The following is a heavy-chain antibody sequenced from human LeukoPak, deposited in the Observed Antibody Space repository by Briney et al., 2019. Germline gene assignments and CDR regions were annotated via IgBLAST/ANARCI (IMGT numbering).Heavy chain of an antibody. J-gene: IGHJ4*02. V-gene: IGHV3-23*01. Sequence: RTGGSLRLSCAASGFTFSSYAMSWVRQAPGKGLEWVSAISGSGGSTYYADSVKGRFAISRDNSKNTLYLQMNSLRAEDTAVYYCATSYYYDSSGYYSHWGQGTLVTVSS. CDR2: ISGSGGST. CDR3: ATSYYYDSSGYYSH. CDR1: GFTFSSYA. D-gene: IGHD3-22*01.